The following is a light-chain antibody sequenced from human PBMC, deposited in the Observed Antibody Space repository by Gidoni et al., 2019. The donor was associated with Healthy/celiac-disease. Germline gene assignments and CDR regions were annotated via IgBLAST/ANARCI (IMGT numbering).Light chain of an antibody. V-gene: IGLV2-14*01. CDR3: SSYTSSSTLEV. CDR2: DVS. CDR1: SSDVGGYNY. J-gene: IGLJ2*01. Sequence: QSALSQPASVSGSPVQSITIACTGTSSDVGGYNYVSWYQQHPGKAPKLMIYDVSNRPSGVSNRFSGSKSGNTASLTTSGLQAEDEADYYCSSYTSSSTLEVFGGGTKLTVL.